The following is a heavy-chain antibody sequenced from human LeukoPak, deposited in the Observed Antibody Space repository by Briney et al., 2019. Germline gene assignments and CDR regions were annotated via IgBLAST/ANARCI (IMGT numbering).Heavy chain of an antibody. CDR1: GYSISSGYY. D-gene: IGHD6-19*01. J-gene: IGHJ4*02. CDR3: ANYIAVDVY. V-gene: IGHV4-38-2*02. Sequence: SETLSLTCTVSGYSISSGYYWGWIRQPPGKGLEWIGSIYHSGSTYYNPSLKSRVTISVDTSKNQFSLKLSSVTAADTAVYYCANYIAVDVYWGQGTLVTVSS. CDR2: IYHSGST.